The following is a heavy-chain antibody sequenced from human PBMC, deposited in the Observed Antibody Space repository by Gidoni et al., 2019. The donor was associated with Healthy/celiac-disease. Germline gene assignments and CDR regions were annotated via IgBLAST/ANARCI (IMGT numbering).Heavy chain of an antibody. CDR2: INHSGST. V-gene: IGHV4-34*01. CDR1: GGSFSGYS. Sequence: QVQLQQWGAGLLKPSETLSLTCAVYGGSFSGYSWSWIRQPPGKGLEWIGEINHSGSTNYNPSLKSRVTISVDTSKNQFSLKLSSVTAADTAVYYCARGRDRYIVVVPAAPFWFDPWGQGTLVTVSS. D-gene: IGHD2-2*01. CDR3: ARGRDRYIVVVPAAPFWFDP. J-gene: IGHJ5*02.